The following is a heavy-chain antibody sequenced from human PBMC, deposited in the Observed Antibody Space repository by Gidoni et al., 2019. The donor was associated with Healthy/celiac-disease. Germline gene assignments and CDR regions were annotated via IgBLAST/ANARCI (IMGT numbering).Heavy chain of an antibody. J-gene: IGHJ4*02. V-gene: IGHV3-11*06. Sequence: QVQLVESGGGLVKPGGSLRLSCAASGFTLSDYYMSWIRQAPGKGLEWVSYISSSSSYTNYADSVKGRFTISRDNAKNSLYLQMNSLRAEDTAVYYCARGVLDYYDSSGYYYFDYWGQGTLVTVSS. CDR3: ARGVLDYYDSSGYYYFDY. CDR2: ISSSSSYT. D-gene: IGHD3-22*01. CDR1: GFTLSDYY.